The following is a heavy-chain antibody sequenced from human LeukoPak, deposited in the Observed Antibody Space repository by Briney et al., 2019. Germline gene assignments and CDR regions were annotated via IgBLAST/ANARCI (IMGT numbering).Heavy chain of an antibody. CDR3: VKDQGEAIVPRRFDY. J-gene: IGHJ4*02. D-gene: IGHD6-6*01. CDR1: GFTVSNYA. Sequence: GGSLRLSCAASGFTVSNYAMSWVRQAPGKGLEWVSSIYFSGGNTYSADSVKGRFTISRDNSRNTLYLQMNSLRAEDTAVYYCVKDQGEAIVPRRFDYWGQGTLVTVSS. CDR2: IYFSGGNT. V-gene: IGHV3-23*01.